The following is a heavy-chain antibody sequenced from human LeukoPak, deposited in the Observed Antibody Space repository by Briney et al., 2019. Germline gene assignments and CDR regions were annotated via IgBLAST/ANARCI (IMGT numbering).Heavy chain of an antibody. D-gene: IGHD2-8*02. CDR1: GFTFSNYA. CDR2: ISGSGGTT. V-gene: IGHV3-23*01. J-gene: IGHJ4*02. CDR3: AKSRSGGGYSYFDS. Sequence: PGRSLRLSCAASGFTFSNYAMSWVRQTPGKGLEWVAIISGSGGTTHYADSVKGRFIISRDNSKTTLYLQMNSLRAEDTAIYYCAKSRSGGGYSYFDSWGQGTLVTVSS.